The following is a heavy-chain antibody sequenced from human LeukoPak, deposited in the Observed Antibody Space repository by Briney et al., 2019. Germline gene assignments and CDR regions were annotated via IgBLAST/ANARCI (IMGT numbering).Heavy chain of an antibody. Sequence: SETLSLTCTVSGGSISSYYWSWIRQPPGKGLEGSGYIYYSGSTNYNPALKSRVPISVDTYKNQFSLKLSTVTAADTAVYYCARDQGGDSPERSFDLWGRGTLVTVSS. CDR2: IYYSGST. CDR1: GGSISSYY. J-gene: IGHJ2*01. CDR3: ARDQGGDSPERSFDL. V-gene: IGHV4-59*01. D-gene: IGHD2-21*02.